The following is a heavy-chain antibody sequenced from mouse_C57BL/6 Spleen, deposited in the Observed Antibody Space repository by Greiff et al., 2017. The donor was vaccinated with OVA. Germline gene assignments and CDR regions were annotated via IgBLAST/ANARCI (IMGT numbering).Heavy chain of an antibody. CDR1: GFSFNTYA. V-gene: IGHV10-1*01. D-gene: IGHD1-1*02. CDR3: VGGYGY. J-gene: IGHJ2*01. CDR2: IRSKSNNYAT. Sequence: EVKVEESGGGLVQPKGSLKLSCAASGFSFNTYAINWVRQAPGKGLEWVARIRSKSNNYATYYADSVKDRFTISRDDSESMLYLQMNNLKTEDTAMYYCVGGYGYWGQGTTLTVSS.